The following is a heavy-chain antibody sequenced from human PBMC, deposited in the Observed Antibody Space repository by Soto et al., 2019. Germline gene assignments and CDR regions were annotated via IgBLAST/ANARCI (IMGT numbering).Heavy chain of an antibody. J-gene: IGHJ5*02. CDR2: ISYDGSNK. CDR1: GFSFSSYG. V-gene: IGHV3-30*18. Sequence: QVQLVESGGGVVQPGRSLRLSCAASGFSFSSYGMRWVRQAPGKGLAWVAVISYDGSNKYYADSVKGRFTISSDNSKNTLYLQMNSLRAEDTAVYYCAKGRVTTVRAGWFDPWGQGTLVTVSS. CDR3: AKGRVTTVRAGWFDP. D-gene: IGHD3-10*01.